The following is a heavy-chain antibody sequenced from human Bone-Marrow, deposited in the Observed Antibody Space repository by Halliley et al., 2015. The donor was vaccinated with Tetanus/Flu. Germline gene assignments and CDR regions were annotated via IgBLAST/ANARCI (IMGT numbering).Heavy chain of an antibody. CDR3: ARFWSGFDY. V-gene: IGHV4-59*01. Sequence: PGKGLEWIGFIYNSGTTIYNPSLKSRVTISVDTSKNQLSLKLSSVIAADTAVYYCARFWSGFDYWGQGTLVTVSS. CDR2: IYNSGTT. J-gene: IGHJ4*02. D-gene: IGHD3-3*01.